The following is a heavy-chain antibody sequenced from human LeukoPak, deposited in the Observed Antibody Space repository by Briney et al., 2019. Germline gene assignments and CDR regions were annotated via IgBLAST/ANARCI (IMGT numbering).Heavy chain of an antibody. J-gene: IGHJ5*02. D-gene: IGHD6-19*01. CDR1: GGSISSSDW. Sequence: SETLSLTCAVSGGSISSSDWWSWVRQPPGKGLEWIGEIYHSGSTNYNPSLKSRVTISVDKSKNQFSLNLSSVTAADTAVYYCARTYSSGWYNWFDPWGQGTLVTVSS. V-gene: IGHV4-4*02. CDR3: ARTYSSGWYNWFDP. CDR2: IYHSGST.